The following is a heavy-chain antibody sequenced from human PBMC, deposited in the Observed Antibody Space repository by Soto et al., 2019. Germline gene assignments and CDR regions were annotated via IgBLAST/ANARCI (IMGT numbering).Heavy chain of an antibody. Sequence: ASVKVSCKASGYTFTSYAMHWVRQATGQRLEWMGWINAGNGNTKYSQKFQGRVTITRDTSASTAYMELSSLRSEDTAVYYCVLSREAYYYYGMDVWGQGTTVTVSS. CDR3: VLSREAYYYYGMDV. CDR2: INAGNGNT. CDR1: GYTFTSYA. J-gene: IGHJ6*02. D-gene: IGHD1-26*01. V-gene: IGHV1-3*01.